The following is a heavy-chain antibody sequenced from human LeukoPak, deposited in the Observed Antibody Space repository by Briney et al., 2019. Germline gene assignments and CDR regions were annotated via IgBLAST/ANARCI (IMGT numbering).Heavy chain of an antibody. V-gene: IGHV4-38-2*01. CDR3: ARVARYCTNGVCPDYYFYYMDV. CDR1: GYSISIGYY. CDR2: IYQSGST. Sequence: KPSETLSLTCVVSGYSISIGYYWGWIRQPPGKGPEWIGRIYQSGSTNYNPSLKSRVTISVDTSKNQFSLELTSVTAADTAVYYCARVARYCTNGVCPDYYFYYMDVWGKGTTVTVSS. D-gene: IGHD2-8*01. J-gene: IGHJ6*03.